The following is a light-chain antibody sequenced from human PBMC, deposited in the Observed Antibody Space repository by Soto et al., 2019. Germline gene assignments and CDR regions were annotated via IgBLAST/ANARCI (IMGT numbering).Light chain of an antibody. Sequence: LSQSPGTLSLSQGERATFSRRASQSFNSIYLAWYQQKPGQAPRLLIYGASSRATGIPDRFSGSGSGTDFTLTISRLEPDDSGTYYCQQFYDLPITFGQGRLLEV. CDR1: QSFNSIY. CDR3: QQFYDLPIT. CDR2: GAS. J-gene: IGKJ5*01. V-gene: IGKV3-20*01.